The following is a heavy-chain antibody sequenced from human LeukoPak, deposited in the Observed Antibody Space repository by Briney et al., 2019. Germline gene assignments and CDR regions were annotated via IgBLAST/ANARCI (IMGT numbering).Heavy chain of an antibody. D-gene: IGHD4-23*01. J-gene: IGHJ4*02. CDR1: GFTFSSYS. Sequence: GGSLRLSCAASGFTFSSYSMNWVRQAPGKGLEWVANIKQDGSEKYYVDSVKGRFTISRDNAKNSLFLQMNSLRAEDTAVYYCAREVTPYYWGQGTLVTVSS. CDR3: AREVTPYY. V-gene: IGHV3-7*01. CDR2: IKQDGSEK.